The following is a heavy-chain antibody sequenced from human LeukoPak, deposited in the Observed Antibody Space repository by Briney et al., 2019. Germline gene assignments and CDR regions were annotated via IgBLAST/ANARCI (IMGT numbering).Heavy chain of an antibody. V-gene: IGHV4-59*01. CDR1: GGSISTYY. J-gene: IGHJ2*01. CDR2: IYYSGST. CDR3: ARVRSGNYDFWSGYSDYWYFDL. D-gene: IGHD3-3*01. Sequence: SETLSLTCTVSGGSISTYYWSWIRQPPGKGLEWIGYIYYSGSTNYSPSLKSRVTISVDTSKNQFSLKLSSVTAADTAVYYCARVRSGNYDFWSGYSDYWYFDLWGRGTLVTVSS.